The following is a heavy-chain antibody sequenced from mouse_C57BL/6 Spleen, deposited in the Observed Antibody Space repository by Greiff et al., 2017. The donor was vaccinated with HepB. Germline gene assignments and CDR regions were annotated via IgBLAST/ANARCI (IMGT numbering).Heavy chain of an antibody. CDR3: ARWRLGNGYYFDY. CDR1: GYTFTDYN. V-gene: IGHV1-18*01. J-gene: IGHJ2*01. D-gene: IGHD2-13*01. Sequence: VQLQQSGPELVKPGASVKIPCKASGYTFTDYNMDWVKQSHGKSLEWIGDINPNNGGTIYNQKFKGKATLTVDKSSSTAYMELRSLTSEDTAVYYCARWRLGNGYYFDYWGQGTTLTVSS. CDR2: INPNNGGT.